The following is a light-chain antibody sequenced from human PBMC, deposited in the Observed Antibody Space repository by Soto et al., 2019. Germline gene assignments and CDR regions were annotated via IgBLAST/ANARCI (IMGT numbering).Light chain of an antibody. J-gene: IGKJ4*01. Sequence: EIVLTQSPGTLSLSPGERATLSCRASQSVSNNYLAWYQQKPGQAPRLLIYGASSRATGIPDRFSGSGSGTDFTLTISRLETEDFAVYYCQQYGSSPLTFGGGTKGDI. V-gene: IGKV3-20*01. CDR2: GAS. CDR1: QSVSNNY. CDR3: QQYGSSPLT.